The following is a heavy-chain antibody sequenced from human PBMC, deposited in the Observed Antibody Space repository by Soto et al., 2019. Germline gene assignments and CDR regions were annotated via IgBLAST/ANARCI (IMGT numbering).Heavy chain of an antibody. CDR2: ITHSGST. V-gene: IGHV4-34*01. D-gene: IGHD3-10*01. Sequence: SETLSLTCALYGGSFGDYYWGWIRQPPGKGLECIGEITHSGSTNYNPSLKSRVTLSVDTSKNQFSLNLTSVTAADTAVYYCARGLRASFGVRLSYYYYGMDVWGQGTTVTVSS. J-gene: IGHJ6*02. CDR1: GGSFGDYY. CDR3: ARGLRASFGVRLSYYYYGMDV.